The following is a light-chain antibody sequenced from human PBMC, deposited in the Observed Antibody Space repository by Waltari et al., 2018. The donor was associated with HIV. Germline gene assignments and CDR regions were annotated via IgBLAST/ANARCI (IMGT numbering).Light chain of an antibody. J-gene: IGLJ2*01. Sequence: QSALTQPASVSACPGQSITISCTGTSNDVGNYNLVSWYQQHPGKVPKLIIYVVNKRPSGASDRFSGSKSGYTASLTISGLQAEDEADYYCCSYERSRIMVVGGGTKLTVL. CDR2: VVN. V-gene: IGLV2-23*02. CDR1: SNDVGNYNL. CDR3: CSYERSRIMV.